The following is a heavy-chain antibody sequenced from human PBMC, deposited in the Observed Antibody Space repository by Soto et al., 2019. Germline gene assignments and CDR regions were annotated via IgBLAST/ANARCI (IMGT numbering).Heavy chain of an antibody. V-gene: IGHV1-46*01. CDR3: ARDGDSSDYYPFGVSWFDP. CDR1: GYTFTSYY. D-gene: IGHD3-22*01. Sequence: ASVKVSCKASGYTFTSYYMHWVRQAPGQGLEWMGIINPSGGSTSYAQKFQGRVTMTRDTSTSTVYMELSSLRSEDTAVYYCARDGDSSDYYPFGVSWFDPWGQGTLVTVSS. CDR2: INPSGGST. J-gene: IGHJ5*02.